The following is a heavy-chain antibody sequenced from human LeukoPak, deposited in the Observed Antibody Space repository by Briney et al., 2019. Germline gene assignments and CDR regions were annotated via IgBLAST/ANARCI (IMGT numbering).Heavy chain of an antibody. CDR3: ARGLEEQWLTTDY. CDR1: GFTFSSYA. V-gene: IGHV3-30*04. D-gene: IGHD6-19*01. J-gene: IGHJ4*02. Sequence: GRSLRLSCAACGFTFSSYAMHWVRQAPGKGLEWVAVISYDGRNKYDAESVKGRFTISRDNSKNTLFLQMNSLRADDTAVYYCARGLEEQWLTTDYWGQGTLVTVSS. CDR2: ISYDGRNK.